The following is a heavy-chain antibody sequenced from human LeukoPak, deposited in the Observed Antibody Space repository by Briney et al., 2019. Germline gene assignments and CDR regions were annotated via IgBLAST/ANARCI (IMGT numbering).Heavy chain of an antibody. J-gene: IGHJ4*02. CDR3: AKERNSAWYGGIDY. D-gene: IGHD6-19*01. CDR2: IINSGGTT. Sequence: GGSLRLSCAASGFTFSSYAMSWVRQAPGKGLEWVSTIINSGGTTYYAGSVRGRFTISRDNSKNTLYLQMNSLRAEDTAVYYCAKERNSAWYGGIDYWGQGTLVTVSS. V-gene: IGHV3-23*01. CDR1: GFTFSSYA.